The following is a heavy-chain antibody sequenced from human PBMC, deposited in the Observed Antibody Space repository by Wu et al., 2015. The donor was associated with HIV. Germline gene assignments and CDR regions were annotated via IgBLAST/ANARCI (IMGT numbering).Heavy chain of an antibody. J-gene: IGHJ6*02. CDR1: GGTLRNHA. CDR2: LIPISGTA. D-gene: IGHD5-24*01. Sequence: QVQLVAVWAEVKKPGSSVKVSCRASGGTLRNHAVTWVRQAPGQGLEWMGRLIPISGTANYAQKFQGRVTIIADKPTNTAYMELSSLRSDDTAVYYCARGSILDMSTPSYYYYVLDVWGQGTTVTVSS. V-gene: IGHV1-69*13. CDR3: ARGSILDMSTPSYYYYVLDV.